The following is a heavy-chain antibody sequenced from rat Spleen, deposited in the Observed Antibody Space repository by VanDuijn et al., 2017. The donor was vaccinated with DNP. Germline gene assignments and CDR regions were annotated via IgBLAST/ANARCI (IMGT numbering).Heavy chain of an antibody. D-gene: IGHD1-10*01. CDR3: ASSTTRLMDA. CDR2: ISDDGSYT. Sequence: EVQLVESGGGPVQPGRSLKLSCAASGFTLSNYDMAWVRQGPTRGLEWVATISDDGSYTYFRDSVKGRLTISRDNAKNTLYLQMVSLRSEDTATYYCASSTTRLMDAWGQGASVTVSS. V-gene: IGHV5-29*01. CDR1: GFTLSNYD. J-gene: IGHJ4*01.